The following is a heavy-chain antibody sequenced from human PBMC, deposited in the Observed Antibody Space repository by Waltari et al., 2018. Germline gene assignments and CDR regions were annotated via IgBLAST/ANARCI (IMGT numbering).Heavy chain of an antibody. CDR3: ARLPTKYYDSLGWGFFDQ. Sequence: HVQLQESGPGLVKPSETLSLTCTVPGDFPSDDHWTWIRQAPGKGLEWIAYLRNTGSTKRNPSLESRVTISVDTSKKQFTLRLTSVTAADTAVYYCARLPTKYYDSLGWGFFDQWGQGILVTVSS. CDR1: GDFPSDDH. V-gene: IGHV4-59*08. CDR2: LRNTGST. J-gene: IGHJ4*02. D-gene: IGHD3-22*01.